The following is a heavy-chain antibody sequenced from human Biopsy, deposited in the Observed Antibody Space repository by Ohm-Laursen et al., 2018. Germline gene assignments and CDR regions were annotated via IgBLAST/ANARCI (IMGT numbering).Heavy chain of an antibody. CDR2: IKSKTDGGTT. D-gene: IGHD6-13*01. CDR3: TTDTSSWYNYFDY. V-gene: IGHV3-15*01. Sequence: SLRLSCTASGFTFSNAWMNWVRQAPGKGLEWVGRIKSKTDGGTTDYAAPVKDRFTISRDDSKNILYLQMNSLKTEDTAVYYCTTDTSSWYNYFDYWGQGTLVTVSS. CDR1: GFTFSNAW. J-gene: IGHJ4*02.